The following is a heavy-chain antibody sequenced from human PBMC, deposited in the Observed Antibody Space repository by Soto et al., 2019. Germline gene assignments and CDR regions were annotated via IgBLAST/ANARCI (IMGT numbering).Heavy chain of an antibody. Sequence: QLQLQESGPGLVKPSETLSLTCTVSGGSISSSSYYWGWIRQPPGKGLEWIGSIYYSGSTYYNPSLKSRVTISVDTSKNQFSLKLSSVTAADTAVYYSARQGPRAVAAHAFDIWGQGTMVTVSS. J-gene: IGHJ3*02. CDR3: ARQGPRAVAAHAFDI. CDR1: GGSISSSSYY. D-gene: IGHD2-15*01. CDR2: IYYSGST. V-gene: IGHV4-39*01.